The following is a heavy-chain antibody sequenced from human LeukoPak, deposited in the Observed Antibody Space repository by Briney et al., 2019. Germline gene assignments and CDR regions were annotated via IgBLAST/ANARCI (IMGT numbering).Heavy chain of an antibody. V-gene: IGHV1-8*01. CDR1: GYTFTSYD. CDR3: ATTYYGFWSGYYNWFDP. D-gene: IGHD3-3*01. CDR2: MNPNSGNT. Sequence: ASVKVSCKASGYTFTSYDINWVRQATGQGLEWMGWMNPNSGNTGYAQKFQGRVTMTRNTSISTAYMELSSLRSEDTAVYYCATTYYGFWSGYYNWFDPWGQGTLVTVSS. J-gene: IGHJ5*02.